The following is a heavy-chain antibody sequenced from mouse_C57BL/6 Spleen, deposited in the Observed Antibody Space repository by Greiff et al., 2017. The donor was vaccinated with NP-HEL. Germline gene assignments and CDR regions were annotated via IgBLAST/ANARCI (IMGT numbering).Heavy chain of an antibody. V-gene: IGHV1-12*01. D-gene: IGHD1-1*01. CDR1: GYTFTSYN. J-gene: IGHJ1*03. Sequence: QVQLKESGAELVRPGASVKMSCKASGYTFTSYNMHWVKQTPRQGLEWIGAIYPGNGDTSYNQKFKGKATLTVDKSSSTAYMQLSSLTSEDSAVYFCAREDYYGSPWYFDVWGTGTTVTVSS. CDR3: AREDYYGSPWYFDV. CDR2: IYPGNGDT.